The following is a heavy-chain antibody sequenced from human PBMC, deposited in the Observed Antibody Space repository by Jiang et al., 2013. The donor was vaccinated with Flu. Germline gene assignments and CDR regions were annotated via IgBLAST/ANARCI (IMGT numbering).Heavy chain of an antibody. J-gene: IGHJ5*02. CDR3: ARGETYYDFWSGYLQFDP. V-gene: IGHV4-4*02. D-gene: IGHD3-3*01. Sequence: KSRVTISVDKSKNQFSLKLSSVTAADTAVYYCARGETYYDFWSGYLQFDPWGQGTLVTVSS.